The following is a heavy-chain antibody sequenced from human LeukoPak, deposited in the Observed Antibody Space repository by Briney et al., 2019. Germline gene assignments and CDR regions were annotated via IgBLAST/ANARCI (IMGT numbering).Heavy chain of an antibody. CDR3: AGSLGCSSTSCYSIGDAFDI. J-gene: IGHJ3*02. CDR1: GGTFSSYA. CDR2: IIPILGIA. D-gene: IGHD2-2*01. Sequence: ASVKVSCKASGGTFSSYAISWVRQAPGQGLEWMGRIIPILGIANYAQKFQGRVTITADKSTSTAYMELSSLRSEDTAVYYCAGSLGCSSTSCYSIGDAFDIWGQGTMVTVSS. V-gene: IGHV1-69*04.